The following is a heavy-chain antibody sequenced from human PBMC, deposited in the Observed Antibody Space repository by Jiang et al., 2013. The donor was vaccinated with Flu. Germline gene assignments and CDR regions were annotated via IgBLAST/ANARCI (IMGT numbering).Heavy chain of an antibody. CDR3: ARGFSSGWNWFDP. V-gene: IGHV6-1*01. CDR1: GDSVSSNSAA. CDR2: THYRSRWYN. D-gene: IGHD6-19*01. J-gene: IGHJ5*02. Sequence: SLTCAISGDSVSSNSAAWNWIRQSPSRGLEWLGRTHYRSRWYNDYAVSVKSRITINPDTSKNQFSLQLNSVTPEDTAIYYCARGFSSGWNWFDPWGQGTLATVSS.